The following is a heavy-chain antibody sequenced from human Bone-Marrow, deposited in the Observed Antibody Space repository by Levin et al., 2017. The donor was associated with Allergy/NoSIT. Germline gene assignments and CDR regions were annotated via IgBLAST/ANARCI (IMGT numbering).Heavy chain of an antibody. Sequence: SLKISCAASGFTFDDFAMHWVRLVPGQGLEWVSGLSWNSASIGYADSLRGRFTISRDNDKKTLYLDLTRLRPEDTALYFCARSPGDLHFYDSGAYFDLWGQGTLVTVSS. CDR3: ARSPGDLHFYDSGAYFDL. CDR1: GFTFDDFA. CDR2: LSWNSASI. D-gene: IGHD3-22*01. V-gene: IGHV3-9*01. J-gene: IGHJ4*02.